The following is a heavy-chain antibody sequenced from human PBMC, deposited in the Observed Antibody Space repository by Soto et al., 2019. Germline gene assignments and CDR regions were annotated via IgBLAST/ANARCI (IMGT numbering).Heavy chain of an antibody. D-gene: IGHD3-10*01. Sequence: SQTLSLTCAISGDSVSSNSAAWNWIRQSPSRGLEWLGRTYYRSKWYNDYAVSVKSRITINPDTSKNQFSLQLNSVTPEDTAVYYCARGWGLIYYGSGSYTGRFDYWGQGTLVTVSS. CDR2: TYYRSKWYN. J-gene: IGHJ4*02. CDR3: ARGWGLIYYGSGSYTGRFDY. CDR1: GDSVSSNSAA. V-gene: IGHV6-1*01.